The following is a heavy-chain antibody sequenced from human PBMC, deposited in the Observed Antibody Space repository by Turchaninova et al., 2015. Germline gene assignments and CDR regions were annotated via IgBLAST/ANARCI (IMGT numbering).Heavy chain of an antibody. CDR3: APALRGSYRLDFDY. CDR1: GFTFSNAW. J-gene: IGHJ4*02. Sequence: EVQLVESGGDLVKPGGSLRLSCAASGFTFSNAWMNWVRLAPGKGRAWVGCIKSKSGGGTVDYASPVGGRFTISGDDSKGTLYLQMNSLRTEDTAVYYCAPALRGSYRLDFDYWGQGTLVTVSS. V-gene: IGHV3-15*01. CDR2: IKSKSGGGTV. D-gene: IGHD3-16*02.